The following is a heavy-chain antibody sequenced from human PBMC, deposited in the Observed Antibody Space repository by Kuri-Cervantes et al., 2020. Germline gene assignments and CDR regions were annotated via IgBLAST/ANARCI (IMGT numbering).Heavy chain of an antibody. D-gene: IGHD3-3*01. CDR1: GFTFSSYS. V-gene: IGHV3-48*04. J-gene: IGHJ4*02. CDR3: VFGIRRYFDY. Sequence: GGSLRLSCAASGFTFSSYSMNWVRQAPGKGLEWVSYISSSSSTIYYADSVKGRFTISRDNAKNSLYLQMNSLRAEDTAVYYCVFGIRRYFDYWGQGTLVTVSS. CDR2: ISSSSSTI.